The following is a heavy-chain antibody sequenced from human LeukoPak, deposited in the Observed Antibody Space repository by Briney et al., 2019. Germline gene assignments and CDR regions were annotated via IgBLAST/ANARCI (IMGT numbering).Heavy chain of an antibody. Sequence: SETLSLTCTVSGGSISSYYWSWIRQPPGKGLEWIGYIYYSGSTNSNPSLKSRVTISVDTSKNQFSLKLSSVTAADTAVYYCARGAVAYYYFDNWGQGTLVTVSS. V-gene: IGHV4-59*01. CDR1: GGSISSYY. J-gene: IGHJ4*02. D-gene: IGHD6-19*01. CDR2: IYYSGST. CDR3: ARGAVAYYYFDN.